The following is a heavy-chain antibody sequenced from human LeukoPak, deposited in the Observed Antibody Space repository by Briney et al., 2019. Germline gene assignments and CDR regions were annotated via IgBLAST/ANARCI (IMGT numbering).Heavy chain of an antibody. CDR3: ARDRYYYGSGNWFDP. J-gene: IGHJ5*02. CDR1: GGSFSGYY. CDR2: INHSGST. V-gene: IGHV4-34*01. Sequence: SETLSLTCAVYGGSFSGYYWSWIRQPPGKGLEWIGEINHSGSTNYNPSLKSRVTISVDTSKNQFSLKLSSVTAADTAVYYCARDRYYYGSGNWFDPWGQGTLVTVSS. D-gene: IGHD3-10*01.